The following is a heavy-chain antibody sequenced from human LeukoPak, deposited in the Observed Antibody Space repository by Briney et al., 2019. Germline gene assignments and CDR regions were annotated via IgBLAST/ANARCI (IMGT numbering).Heavy chain of an antibody. J-gene: IGHJ3*01. CDR1: GFSLRTSGVG. CDR2: IYWDDDK. Sequence: SGPTLVNPTQTLTLTCTFSGFSLRTSGVGGGWIRETPGKALEWLALIYWDDDKRYSPSLKSRLTITKDTSKNQVVLTMTSSDPVDTATYYCARRDGRTDAVDFWGQGTMVTVSS. CDR3: ARRDGRTDAVDF. V-gene: IGHV2-5*02.